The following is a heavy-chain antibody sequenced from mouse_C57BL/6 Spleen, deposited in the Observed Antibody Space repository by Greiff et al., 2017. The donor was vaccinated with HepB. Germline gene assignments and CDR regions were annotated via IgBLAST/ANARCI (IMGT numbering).Heavy chain of an antibody. V-gene: IGHV1-82*01. CDR3: ARQTTGTDFDY. CDR2: IYPGDGDT. CDR1: GYAFSSSW. D-gene: IGHD4-1*02. Sequence: QVQLKESGPELVKPGASVKISCKASGYAFSSSWMNWVKQRPGKGLEWIGRIYPGDGDTNYNGKFKGKATLTADKSSSTAYMQLSSLTSEDSAVYFCARQTTGTDFDYWGQGTTLTVSS. J-gene: IGHJ2*01.